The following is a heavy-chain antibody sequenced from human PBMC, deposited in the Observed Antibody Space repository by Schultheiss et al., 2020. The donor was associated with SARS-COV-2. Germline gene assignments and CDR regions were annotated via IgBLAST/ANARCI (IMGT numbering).Heavy chain of an antibody. CDR3: AKAKTGGTAMATYYYYGMDV. D-gene: IGHD5-18*01. V-gene: IGHV3-23*01. CDR1: GFTFSSYA. J-gene: IGHJ6*02. CDR2: ISGSGGST. Sequence: GGSLRLSCAASGFTFSSYAMNWVRQAPGKGLEWVSAISGSGGSTYYADSVKGRFTISRDNSKNTLYLQMNSLRAEDTAVYYCAKAKTGGTAMATYYYYGMDVWGQGTTVTVSS.